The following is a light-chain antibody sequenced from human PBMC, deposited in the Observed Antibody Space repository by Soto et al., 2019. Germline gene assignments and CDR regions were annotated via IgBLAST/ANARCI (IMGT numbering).Light chain of an antibody. J-gene: IGKJ3*01. CDR3: LQHHAFPFT. Sequence: DIQMTQSPFSLSASVGDRVTITCRASQGIRNYLGWYQHKPGKAPKRLIYTASTLESGVPSRFSGSGSGTEFTLTISSLQPEDFATYYCLQHHAFPFTFGPGTKLTFK. CDR1: QGIRNY. CDR2: TAS. V-gene: IGKV1-17*01.